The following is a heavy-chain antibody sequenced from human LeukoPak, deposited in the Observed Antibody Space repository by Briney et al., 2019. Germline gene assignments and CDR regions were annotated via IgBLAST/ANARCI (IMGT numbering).Heavy chain of an antibody. J-gene: IGHJ4*02. D-gene: IGHD5-24*01. Sequence: SETLSLTCAVYGGSFSGFYWSWIRQAPGKGLEWMGEIHQSGGTNYNPSLKGRVTMSVDTSKNQFSLKLSSVTALDTAVYYCARSRPERYAGAFDYWGQGTLVTVSS. CDR2: IHQSGGT. V-gene: IGHV4-34*01. CDR3: ARSRPERYAGAFDY. CDR1: GGSFSGFY.